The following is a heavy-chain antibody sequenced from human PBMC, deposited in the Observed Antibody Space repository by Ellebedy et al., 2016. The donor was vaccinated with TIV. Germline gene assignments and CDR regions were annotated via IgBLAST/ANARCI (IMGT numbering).Heavy chain of an antibody. CDR3: ARDSGVAIMRYFDY. Sequence: GESLKISCAASGFTFSSYAMNWVRQAPGKGLEWVSSINDISSHIYYADSLRGRFTISRDNAKNSLFLQMDNLRADDTAVYYCARDSGVAIMRYFDYWGQGTLVTVSS. V-gene: IGHV3-21*01. CDR2: INDISSHI. J-gene: IGHJ4*02. D-gene: IGHD5-24*01. CDR1: GFTFSSYA.